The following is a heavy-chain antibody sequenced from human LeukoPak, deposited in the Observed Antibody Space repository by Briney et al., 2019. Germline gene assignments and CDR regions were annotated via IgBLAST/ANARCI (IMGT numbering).Heavy chain of an antibody. V-gene: IGHV4-59*01. Sequence: PSETLSLTCTVSGGSISSYYWSWIRQPPGKGLEWIGYIYYSGSTNYNPSLKSRVTISVDTSKNQFSLKLSSVTAADTAVYYCARYAPGVFDYWGQGTLVTVSS. D-gene: IGHD2-8*01. CDR3: ARYAPGVFDY. CDR2: IYYSGST. CDR1: GGSISSYY. J-gene: IGHJ4*02.